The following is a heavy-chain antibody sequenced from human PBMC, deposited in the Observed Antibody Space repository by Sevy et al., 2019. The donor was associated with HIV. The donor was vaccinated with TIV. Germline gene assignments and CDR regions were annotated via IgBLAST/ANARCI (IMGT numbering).Heavy chain of an antibody. CDR2: IKQDGSEK. CDR3: ARRGIAAVGKYYYYYMDV. V-gene: IGHV3-7*01. CDR1: GFTFSSYW. J-gene: IGHJ6*03. Sequence: GGSLRLSCAASGFTFSSYWMSWVRQAPGKGLEWVANIKQDGSEKYYVDSVKGRFTISRDNAKNSLYLQMNSLRAEDTAVYYCARRGIAAVGKYYYYYMDVWGKGTTVTVSS. D-gene: IGHD6-13*01.